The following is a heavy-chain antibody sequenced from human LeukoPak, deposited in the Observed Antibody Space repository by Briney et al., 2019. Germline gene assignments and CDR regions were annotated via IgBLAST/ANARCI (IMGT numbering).Heavy chain of an antibody. V-gene: IGHV4-34*01. CDR1: GGSFSGYY. J-gene: IGHJ4*02. CDR2: INHSGST. CDR3: ARAINMVRGIIMALDH. Sequence: PSGTLSLTCAVYGGSFSGYYWSWIRQPPGKGLEWIWEINHSGSTNYNPSLKSRVTISVDTSKNQFSLKLSSVTAADTAVYYCARAINMVRGIIMALDHWGQGTLVTVSS. D-gene: IGHD3-10*01.